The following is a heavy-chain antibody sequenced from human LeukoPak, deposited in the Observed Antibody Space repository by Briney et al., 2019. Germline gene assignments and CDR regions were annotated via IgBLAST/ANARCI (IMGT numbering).Heavy chain of an antibody. CDR2: TSGSGDST. CDR1: GFTFSSYA. V-gene: IGHV3-23*01. CDR3: AKVPPSNSHWPFDY. Sequence: PGRSLRLSCAASGFTFSSYAMSWVRQAPGKGLEWVSATSGSGDSTFYADSVKGRFTISRDNSKNTLYLQMNSLRAEDTAVYYCAKVPPSNSHWPFDYWGQGSLVTVSS. D-gene: IGHD4-11*01. J-gene: IGHJ4*02.